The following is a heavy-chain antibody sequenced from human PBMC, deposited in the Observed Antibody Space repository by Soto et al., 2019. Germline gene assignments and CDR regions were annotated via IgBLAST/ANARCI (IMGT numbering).Heavy chain of an antibody. V-gene: IGHV4-59*01. Sequence: SETLSLTCTVSGGSISSYYWSWIRQPPGKGLEWIGYIYYSGSTNYNPSLKSRVTISVDTSKNQFSLKLSSVTAADTAVYYCVRESGAAAGSDAFDIWGQGTMVTVSS. J-gene: IGHJ3*02. CDR3: VRESGAAAGSDAFDI. CDR1: GGSISSYY. CDR2: IYYSGST. D-gene: IGHD6-13*01.